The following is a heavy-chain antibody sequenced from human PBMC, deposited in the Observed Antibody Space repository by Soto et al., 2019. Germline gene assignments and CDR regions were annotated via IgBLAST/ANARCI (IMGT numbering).Heavy chain of an antibody. CDR3: AREGGESSDGLYYFDS. CDR1: GGSTSSDNY. V-gene: IGHV4-30-4*01. CDR2: IYYSGNT. Sequence: PSETLSLTCTVSGGSTSSDNYWSWIRQPPGKGMEWIGHIYYSGNTDYNPSLKSRLAISIDTSKNQFSLKLSSVTAADTAVYFCAREGGESSDGLYYFDSWGQGSLVTVSS. D-gene: IGHD3-16*01. J-gene: IGHJ4*02.